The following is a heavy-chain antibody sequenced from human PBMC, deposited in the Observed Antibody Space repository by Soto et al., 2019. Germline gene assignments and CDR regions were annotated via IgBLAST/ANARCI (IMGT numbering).Heavy chain of an antibody. CDR1: GFTFSDHY. Sequence: PGGSLRLSCAASGFTFSDHYMDWVRQAPGKGLEWVGRSRNEANSYSTEYAASVKGRFTISRDESKNSLYLQMNSLKTEDTAVYYCARFSGSYTRGLDYWGQGTLVTVSS. J-gene: IGHJ4*02. D-gene: IGHD1-26*01. CDR3: ARFSGSYTRGLDY. V-gene: IGHV3-72*01. CDR2: SRNEANSYST.